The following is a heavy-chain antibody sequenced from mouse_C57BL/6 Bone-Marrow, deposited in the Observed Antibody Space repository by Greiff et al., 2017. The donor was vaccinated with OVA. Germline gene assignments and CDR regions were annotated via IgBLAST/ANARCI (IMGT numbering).Heavy chain of an antibody. CDR2: IDPANGNT. CDR3: ARGGVVATGY. CDR1: GFNIKNTY. V-gene: IGHV14-3*01. D-gene: IGHD1-1*01. J-gene: IGHJ2*01. Sequence: VQLQQSVAELVRPGASVKLSCTASGFNIKNTYMPWVQQSPEQGLEWIGSIDPANGNTQYAPKFQGQATITADTSSNTAYLQLSSLTSEDTAIYDCARGGVVATGYWGQGTTLTVSS.